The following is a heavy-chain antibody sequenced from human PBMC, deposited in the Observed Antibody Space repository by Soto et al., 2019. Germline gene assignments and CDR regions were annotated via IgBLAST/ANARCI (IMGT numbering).Heavy chain of an antibody. CDR2: ISHSGST. Sequence: QVQLKESGPRLVKPSGTLSLTCAVSSGSISSTSWCSWVRQPPGKGLEWIGEISHSGSTNYNASLKSRVIISVDKSKNQFSLRLTSVTAADTAIYYCARLISVAHTGYFDYWGQGTLVTVSS. CDR1: SGSISSTSW. CDR3: ARLISVAHTGYFDY. V-gene: IGHV4-4*02. D-gene: IGHD2-8*02. J-gene: IGHJ4*02.